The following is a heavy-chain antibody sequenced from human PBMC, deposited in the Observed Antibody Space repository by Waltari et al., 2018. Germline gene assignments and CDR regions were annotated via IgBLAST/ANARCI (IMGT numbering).Heavy chain of an antibody. V-gene: IGHV1-69*14. Sequence: QVQLVQSGAEVKKPGSSVKVSCKASGGTFSSYAISWVRQAPGQGLGWSGGIIPIFGAANSAQKFQGRVTITADRSTSTAYMELSSLRSEDTAVYYCARVGRGWYLYYYYRDVWGKGTTVTVSS. D-gene: IGHD6-19*01. J-gene: IGHJ6*03. CDR1: GGTFSSYA. CDR2: IIPIFGAA. CDR3: ARVGRGWYLYYYYRDV.